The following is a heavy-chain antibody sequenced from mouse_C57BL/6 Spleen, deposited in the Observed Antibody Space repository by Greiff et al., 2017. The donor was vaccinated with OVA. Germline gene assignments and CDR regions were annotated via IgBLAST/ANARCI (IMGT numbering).Heavy chain of an antibody. V-gene: IGHV7-3*01. CDR1: GFTFTDYY. Sequence: EVKLMESGGGLVQPGGSLSLSCAASGFTFTDYYMSWVRQTPGKALEWLGFIRNKANGYTTESRASGKGRFTISRDNSHSILYLQMNARRAEDSATYYCARYRTTVPYFDYWGQGTTLTVSS. CDR3: ARYRTTVPYFDY. J-gene: IGHJ2*01. D-gene: IGHD1-1*01. CDR2: IRNKANGYTT.